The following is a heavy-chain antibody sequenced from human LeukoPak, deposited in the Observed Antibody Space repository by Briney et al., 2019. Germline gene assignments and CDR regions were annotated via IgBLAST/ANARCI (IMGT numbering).Heavy chain of an antibody. V-gene: IGHV4-59*04. Sequence: PSETLSLTCTVSGGSISSYYWSWIRQPAGKGLEWIGSIYYSGSTYYNPSLKSRVTISVDTSKNQFSLKLSSVTAADTAVYYCANRKLIYDILTGAYHRPFDPWGQGTLVTVSS. CDR1: GGSISSYY. J-gene: IGHJ5*02. CDR3: ANRKLIYDILTGAYHRPFDP. CDR2: IYYSGST. D-gene: IGHD3-9*01.